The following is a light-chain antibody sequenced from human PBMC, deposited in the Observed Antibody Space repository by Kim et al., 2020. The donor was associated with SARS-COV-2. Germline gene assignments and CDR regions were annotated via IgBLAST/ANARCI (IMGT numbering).Light chain of an antibody. CDR1: NSDVGIYNL. J-gene: IGLJ2*01. V-gene: IGLV2-23*02. Sequence: QSALTQPASVSGSPGQSITISCSGTNSDVGIYNLVSWFQHHPDKAPKLIIYDVNKLPSGVSDRFSGSKSANTASLTISGLQSEDEADYFCCSYAGRDTFVLFGGGTQLTVL. CDR3: CSYAGRDTFVL. CDR2: DVN.